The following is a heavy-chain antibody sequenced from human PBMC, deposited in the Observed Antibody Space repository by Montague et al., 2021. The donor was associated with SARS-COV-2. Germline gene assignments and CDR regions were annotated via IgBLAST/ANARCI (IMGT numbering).Heavy chain of an antibody. D-gene: IGHD6-19*01. CDR2: IHHNGTS. Sequence: SETLSLTCAVSGGSISTSNWCNWVRQPPGKGLEWIGHIHHNGTSNYNPSLKRRVTISVDRSKNQFYLRLSSATAADTAVYYCARFSGMAVRRPFDDWGQGTLVTVSS. J-gene: IGHJ4*03. CDR1: GGSISTSNW. CDR3: ARFSGMAVRRPFDD. V-gene: IGHV4-4*02.